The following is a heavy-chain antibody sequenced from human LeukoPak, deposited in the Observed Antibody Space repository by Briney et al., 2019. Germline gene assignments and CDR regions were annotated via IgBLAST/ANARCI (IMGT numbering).Heavy chain of an antibody. D-gene: IGHD2-21*02. J-gene: IGHJ5*02. Sequence: MPGRSRRLSCTVSGFTFGDYAMSWVRQAPGKGLEWVGRIKSKTAGGTTDYAAPVKGRFTISRDDSKNTLFLQMNSLKPEDTAVYFCTTGRVISYCGGGCYWFDPWGQGTLVTVSS. CDR2: IKSKTAGGTT. CDR3: TTGRVISYCGGGCYWFDP. CDR1: GFTFGDYA. V-gene: IGHV3-15*01.